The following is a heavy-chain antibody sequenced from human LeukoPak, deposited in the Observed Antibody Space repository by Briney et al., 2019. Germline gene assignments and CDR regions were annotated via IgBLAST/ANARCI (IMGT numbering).Heavy chain of an antibody. V-gene: IGHV3-30*18. Sequence: GGSLRLSCAAYGFTFSSCGMHWVRQAPGKGLEWVAVISYDGSNKYYADSVKGRFTISRDNSKNTLFLEMNSLRAEDTAVYYCAKVLTSGWYLDAFNIWGQGTMVTVSS. D-gene: IGHD6-19*01. J-gene: IGHJ3*02. CDR1: GFTFSSCG. CDR3: AKVLTSGWYLDAFNI. CDR2: ISYDGSNK.